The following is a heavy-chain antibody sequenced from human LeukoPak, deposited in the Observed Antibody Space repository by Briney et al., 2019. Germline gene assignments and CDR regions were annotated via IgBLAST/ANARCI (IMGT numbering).Heavy chain of an antibody. Sequence: GGSLRLSCAASGFTFSSYSMNWVRQAPGKGLEWVSSISSSSSYIYYADSVKGRFTISRDNAKNSLYLQMNSLRAEDTAVYYCARDQGHCSSTSCYYYYYYYMDVWGKGTTVTVSS. V-gene: IGHV3-21*01. D-gene: IGHD2-2*01. CDR1: GFTFSSYS. CDR3: ARDQGHCSSTSCYYYYYYYMDV. CDR2: ISSSSSYI. J-gene: IGHJ6*03.